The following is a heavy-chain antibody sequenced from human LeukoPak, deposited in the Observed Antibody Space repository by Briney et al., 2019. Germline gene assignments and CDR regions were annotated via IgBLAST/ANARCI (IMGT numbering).Heavy chain of an antibody. D-gene: IGHD3-22*01. CDR1: GYTFTAYN. CDR3: ARGSGFY. J-gene: IGHJ4*02. V-gene: IGHV1-2*06. Sequence: GASVKVPCKASGYTFTAYNMHWVRQAPGQGLEWMGRINPNNDDTMYAQKFQGRIIMTRDTSTSTAYMELSSLTSDDTAMYYCARGSGFYWGQGTLVTVSS. CDR2: INPNNDDT.